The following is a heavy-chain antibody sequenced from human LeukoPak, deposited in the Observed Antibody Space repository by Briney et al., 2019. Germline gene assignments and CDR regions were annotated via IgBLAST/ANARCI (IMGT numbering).Heavy chain of an antibody. CDR3: AKELVVISRGLDY. D-gene: IGHD3-22*01. Sequence: PGGSLGLSCEASGFTFSSYAMSWVRQAPGKGLEWVSAISGSGGSTYYADSVKGRFTISRDNSKNTLYLQMNSLRAEDTAVYYCAKELVVISRGLDYWGQGTLVTVSS. V-gene: IGHV3-23*01. CDR1: GFTFSSYA. J-gene: IGHJ4*02. CDR2: ISGSGGST.